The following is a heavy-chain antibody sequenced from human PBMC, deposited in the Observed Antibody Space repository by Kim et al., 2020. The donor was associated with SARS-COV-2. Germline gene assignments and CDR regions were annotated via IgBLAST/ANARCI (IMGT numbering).Heavy chain of an antibody. CDR1: GYSITNGYY. Sequence: SETLSLTCTVSGYSITNGYYWGWIRQPPGKGLEWIGSMYHSGSSYYNPSLKSRVTMSVDTSKNELSLKLTSVTAADTAVYYCARDGDSAPSTWTAFYYYYGLDVWGHGTTVTVSS. D-gene: IGHD7-27*01. J-gene: IGHJ6*02. CDR2: MYHSGSS. V-gene: IGHV4-38-2*02. CDR3: ARDGDSAPSTWTAFYYYYGLDV.